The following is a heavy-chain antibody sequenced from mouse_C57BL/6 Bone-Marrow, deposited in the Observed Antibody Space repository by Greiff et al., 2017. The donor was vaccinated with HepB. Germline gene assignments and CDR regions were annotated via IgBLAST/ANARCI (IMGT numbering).Heavy chain of an antibody. D-gene: IGHD1-1*01. CDR1: GFTFSSYA. CDR3: ARDRYGSSTFDY. Sequence: EVKLMESGGGLVKPGGSLKLSCAASGFTFSSYAMSWVRQTPEKRLEWVATISDGGSYTYYPDNVKGRFTISRDNAKNNLYLQMSHLKSEDTAMYYCARDRYGSSTFDYWGQGTTLTVSS. J-gene: IGHJ2*01. CDR2: ISDGGSYT. V-gene: IGHV5-4*01.